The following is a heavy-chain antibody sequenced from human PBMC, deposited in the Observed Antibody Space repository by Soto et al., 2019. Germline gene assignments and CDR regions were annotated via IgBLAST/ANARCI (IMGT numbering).Heavy chain of an antibody. V-gene: IGHV3-33*01. D-gene: IGHD3-16*01. CDR2: IWYDGSNK. CDR3: ARGRGGYYYYMDV. CDR1: GFTFSGYG. Sequence: QVQLVESGGGVVQPGGSLRLSCAASGFTFSGYGMHWVRQAPGKGLEWVAFIWYDGSNKYYADSVKGRFTISRDNSKNTLDLQMSSLRAEDTAVYYCARGRGGYYYYMDVWGKGTTVTVSS. J-gene: IGHJ6*03.